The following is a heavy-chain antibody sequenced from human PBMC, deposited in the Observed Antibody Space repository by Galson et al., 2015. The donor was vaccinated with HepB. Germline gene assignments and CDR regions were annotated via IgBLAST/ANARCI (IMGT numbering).Heavy chain of an antibody. J-gene: IGHJ6*02. CDR3: ARDTHYSSSVGGYYYYGMDV. V-gene: IGHV1-18*04. Sequence: SVKVSCKASGYTFTSYGISWVRQAPGQGLEWMGWISAYNGNTNYAQKLQGRVTMTTDTSTSTAYMELRSLRSDDTAVYYCARDTHYSSSVGGYYYYGMDVWGQGTTVTVSS. D-gene: IGHD6-6*01. CDR1: GYTFTSYG. CDR2: ISAYNGNT.